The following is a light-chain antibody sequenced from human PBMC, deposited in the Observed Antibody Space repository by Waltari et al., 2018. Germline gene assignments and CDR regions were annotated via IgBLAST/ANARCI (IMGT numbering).Light chain of an antibody. CDR3: QHYGRSAIT. CDR1: ESITTNF. Sequence: EIVLTQSPVTLSLSPGERATLSCRASESITTNFIAWYQQKPGQAPRLLIHGESIRATGISDFFRGGGSGPDFTLTISRLEPEDFAVYYCQHYGRSAITFGQGTRLDIK. J-gene: IGKJ5*01. V-gene: IGKV3-20*01. CDR2: GES.